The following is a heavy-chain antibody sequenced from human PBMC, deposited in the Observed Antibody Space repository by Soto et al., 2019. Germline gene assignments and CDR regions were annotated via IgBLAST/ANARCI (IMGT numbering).Heavy chain of an antibody. D-gene: IGHD2-15*01. CDR1: GGSISSSNW. Sequence: QVQLQESGPGLVKPSGTLSLTCAVSGGSISSSNWWTWVRQPPGKGLEWIGEIYPSGSTNYNPSLTSRVTISVDKSRNQFSLNLTSVTAAATALYYGAGEPPAEGSDDYWGQGTLVTVSA. V-gene: IGHV4-4*02. CDR2: IYPSGST. J-gene: IGHJ4*02. CDR3: AGEPPAEGSDDY.